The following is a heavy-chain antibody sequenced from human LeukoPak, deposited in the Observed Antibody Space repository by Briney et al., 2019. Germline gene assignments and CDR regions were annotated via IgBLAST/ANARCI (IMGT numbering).Heavy chain of an antibody. CDR2: IIPIFGTA. J-gene: IGHJ4*02. V-gene: IGHV1-69*06. CDR1: GGTFSSYA. CDR3: ARDLGVGSFDY. D-gene: IGHD2-8*01. Sequence: ASVKVSCKASGGTFSSYAISWVRQAPGQGLEWMGGIIPIFGTANYAQKFQGRVTITADKSTSTAYMELSSLRSEDMAVYYCARDLGVGSFDYWGQGTLVTVSS.